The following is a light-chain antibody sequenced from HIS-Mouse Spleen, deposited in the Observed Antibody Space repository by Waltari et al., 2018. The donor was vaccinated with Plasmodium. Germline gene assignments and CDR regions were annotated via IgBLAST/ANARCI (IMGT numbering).Light chain of an antibody. CDR2: GAS. V-gene: IGKV3-20*01. CDR3: QQYGSSPLT. J-gene: IGKJ4*01. CDR1: PGVSSRY. Sequence: EIVLTQSPGTLSLSPGERATLSFRASPGVSSRYLTWYQQKPGQAPRLLIYGASSRATGIPDRFSGSASGTDFTLTISRLEPEDFAVYYCQQYGSSPLTFGGGTKVEIK.